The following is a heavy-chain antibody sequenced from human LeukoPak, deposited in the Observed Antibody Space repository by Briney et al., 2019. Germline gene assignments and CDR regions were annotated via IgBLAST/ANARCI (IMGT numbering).Heavy chain of an antibody. CDR1: GFTFSSYS. Sequence: GGSLRLSCAASGFTFSSYSMNWVRQAPGKGLEWVSSISSSSSYIYYADSVKGRFTISRDNAKNSLYLQMNGLRAEDTAVYYCARDFQYSSGWSDYWGQGTLVTVSS. CDR2: ISSSSSYI. J-gene: IGHJ4*02. V-gene: IGHV3-21*01. CDR3: ARDFQYSSGWSDY. D-gene: IGHD6-19*01.